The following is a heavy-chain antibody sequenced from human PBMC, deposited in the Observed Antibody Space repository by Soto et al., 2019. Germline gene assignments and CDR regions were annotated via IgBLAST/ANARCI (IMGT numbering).Heavy chain of an antibody. CDR2: ISGSGGST. Sequence: EVQLLESGGGLVQPGGSLRLSCAASGFTFSSYAMSWVRQAPGKGLEWVSAISGSGGSTYYADSVKGRFTISRDNSKNTLYLQMNSLRAEDTAVYYCAKNRGEVVVVPSCFDYWGQGTLVTVSS. J-gene: IGHJ4*02. CDR3: AKNRGEVVVVPSCFDY. D-gene: IGHD2-2*01. CDR1: GFTFSSYA. V-gene: IGHV3-23*01.